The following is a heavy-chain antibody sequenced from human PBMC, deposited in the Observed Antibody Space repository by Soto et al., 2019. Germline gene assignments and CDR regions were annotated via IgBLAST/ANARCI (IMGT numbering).Heavy chain of an antibody. V-gene: IGHV4-31*03. CDR2: IYYSGST. CDR1: GGSISSGGYY. CDR3: ARASTVTTYLVAYYYYYGMDV. J-gene: IGHJ6*02. Sequence: QVQLQESGPGLVKPSQTLSLTCTVSGGSISSGGYYWSWIRQHPGKGLEWIGYIYYSGSTYYNPSLKSRVTISVDTSKNQFSLKLSSVTAADTAAYYCARASTVTTYLVAYYYYYGMDVWGQGTTVTVSS. D-gene: IGHD4-17*01.